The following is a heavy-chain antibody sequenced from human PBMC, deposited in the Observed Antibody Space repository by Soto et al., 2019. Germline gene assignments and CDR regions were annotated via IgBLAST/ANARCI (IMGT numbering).Heavy chain of an antibody. J-gene: IGHJ3*02. V-gene: IGHV1-58*01. D-gene: IGHD2-15*01. CDR1: GFTLKSSI. CDR3: AARYCGGDSCYSYEDAFDI. Sequence: GASVKVSCKASGFTLKSSIVQWVRQARGQRLEWIGWIVVGSGNTNYAQLFQERVAITRDLSTSTAYMELSSLRSEDTAVYYCAARYCGGDSCYSYEDAFDIWGQGTMVTISS. CDR2: IVVGSGNT.